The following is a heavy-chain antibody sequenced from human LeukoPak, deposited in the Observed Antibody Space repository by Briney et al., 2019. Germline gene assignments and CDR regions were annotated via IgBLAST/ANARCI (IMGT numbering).Heavy chain of an antibody. CDR3: ASSRYINNWGI. D-gene: IGHD6-13*01. J-gene: IGHJ3*02. Sequence: GGSLRLSCAASGFTFSSNWMHWVRQAPGKGLVWVSRINSDGSSTTYADSVKGRFTISGDNAKNTLYLQMNSLRADDTAVYYCASSRYINNWGIWGQGTMVTVSS. CDR1: GFTFSSNW. V-gene: IGHV3-74*01. CDR2: INSDGSST.